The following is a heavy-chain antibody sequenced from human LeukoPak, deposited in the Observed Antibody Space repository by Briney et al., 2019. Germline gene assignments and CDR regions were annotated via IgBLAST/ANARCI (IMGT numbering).Heavy chain of an antibody. CDR3: ARVGFGELLNDY. D-gene: IGHD3-10*01. Sequence: ASLKLSCKASGYTFTGYSMHWVRQAPGQGLEWIGWINPNSAGTNYAQKFQGRVTMTRDTSISTAYMEVSRLRSDDTAVYCCARVGFGELLNDYWGQGTLVTVSS. J-gene: IGHJ4*02. CDR2: INPNSAGT. V-gene: IGHV1-2*02. CDR1: GYTFTGYS.